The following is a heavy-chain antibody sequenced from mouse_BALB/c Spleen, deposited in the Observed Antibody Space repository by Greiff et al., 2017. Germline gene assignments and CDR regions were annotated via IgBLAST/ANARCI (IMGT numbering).Heavy chain of an antibody. V-gene: IGHV14-4*02. J-gene: IGHJ2*01. CDR1: GFNIKDYY. CDR2: IDPENGDT. D-gene: IGHD3-3*01. CDR3: NRAGYFDY. Sequence: VQLQQSGAELVRSGASVKLSCTASGFNIKDYYMHWVKQRPEQGLEWIGWIDPENGDTEYAPKFQGKATMTADTSSNTAYLQLSSLTSEDTAVYYCNRAGYFDYWGQGTTLTVSS.